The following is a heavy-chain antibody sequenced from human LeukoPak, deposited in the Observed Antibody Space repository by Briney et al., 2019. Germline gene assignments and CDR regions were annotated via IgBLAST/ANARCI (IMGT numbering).Heavy chain of an antibody. J-gene: IGHJ5*02. CDR3: ARTFPSSTSETNWFDP. D-gene: IGHD2-2*01. CDR1: GGSISSYY. Sequence: SETLSLTCTVSGGSISSYYWSWIRQPPGKGLEWIGYIYYSGSTNYNPSLKSRVTISVDTSKNQFSLKLSSVTAADTAVYHCARTFPSSTSETNWFDPWGQGTLVTVSS. CDR2: IYYSGST. V-gene: IGHV4-59*08.